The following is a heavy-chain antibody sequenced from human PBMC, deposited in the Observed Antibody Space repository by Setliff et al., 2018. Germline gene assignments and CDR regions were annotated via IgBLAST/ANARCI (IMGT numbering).Heavy chain of an antibody. V-gene: IGHV1-18*01. D-gene: IGHD6-19*01. Sequence: RASVKVSCKASGYTFTSYGISWVRQAPGQGLEWMGWISAYNGNTNYAQKLQGRVTMTADTSTSTAYMELRSLRSDDTAVYYCARDPPWGSSGWYPLDYWGQGTLVTVSS. CDR1: GYTFTSYG. CDR2: ISAYNGNT. CDR3: ARDPPWGSSGWYPLDY. J-gene: IGHJ4*02.